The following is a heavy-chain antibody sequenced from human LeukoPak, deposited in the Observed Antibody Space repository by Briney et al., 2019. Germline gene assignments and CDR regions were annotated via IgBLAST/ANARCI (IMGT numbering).Heavy chain of an antibody. D-gene: IGHD3-10*01. V-gene: IGHV4-38-2*02. Sequence: PSETLSLTCTVSDYSISSPYYWGWIRQPPGKGLEWIGSIYRNGDTYYNPSLKSRVTISVDTSKNQFSLKLSSVTAADTAEYYCARTVTGSTATGFDYWGQGTLVTVSS. CDR3: ARTVTGSTATGFDY. CDR1: DYSISSPYY. J-gene: IGHJ4*02. CDR2: IYRNGDT.